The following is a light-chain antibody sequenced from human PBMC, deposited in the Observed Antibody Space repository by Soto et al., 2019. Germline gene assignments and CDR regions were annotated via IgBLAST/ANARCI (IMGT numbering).Light chain of an antibody. CDR1: QGISIY. Sequence: SQMRQSPSRQCAALGERVTIAGRASQGISIYLAWYQQKPGKAPKLMIYAASSLQSGVPSRFSFTGCGRHSTLTISRLKPADSLSRSCHLATCFPLTFPAGTKVDI. CDR3: HLATCFPLT. CDR2: AAS. V-gene: IGKV1-12*01. J-gene: IGKJ4*01.